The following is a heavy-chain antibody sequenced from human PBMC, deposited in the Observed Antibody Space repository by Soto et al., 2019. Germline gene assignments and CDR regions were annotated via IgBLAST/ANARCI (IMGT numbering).Heavy chain of an antibody. J-gene: IGHJ4*02. D-gene: IGHD1-1*01. CDR2: IIPIFGTA. CDR1: GGTFSSYA. Sequence: SVKVSCKASGGTFSSYAISWVRQAPGQGLEWMGGIIPIFGTANYAQKFQGRVTITADKSTSTAYMELSSLRSEDTAVYYCAREGTTGTARKFDYWGQGTLVTVSS. V-gene: IGHV1-69*06. CDR3: AREGTTGTARKFDY.